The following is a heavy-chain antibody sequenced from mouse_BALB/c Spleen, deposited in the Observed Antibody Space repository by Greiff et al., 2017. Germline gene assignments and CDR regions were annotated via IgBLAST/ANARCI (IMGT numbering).Heavy chain of an antibody. CDR1: GFTFTDYY. Sequence: EVKLMESGGGLVQPGGSLRLSCATSGFTFTDYYMSWVRQPPGKALEWLGFIRNKANGYTTEYSASVKGRFTISRDNSQSILYLQMNTLRAEDSANYYCARDRSQRFDYWGQGTTLTVSS. CDR2: IRNKANGYTT. CDR3: ARDRSQRFDY. J-gene: IGHJ2*01. V-gene: IGHV7-3*02.